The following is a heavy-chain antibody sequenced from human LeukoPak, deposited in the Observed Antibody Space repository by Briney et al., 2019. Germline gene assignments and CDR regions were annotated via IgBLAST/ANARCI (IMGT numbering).Heavy chain of an antibody. Sequence: ASVKVSCKASRYTFTTYDINWVRQAAGQGLEWMGWMNPNSGNTCYAQKFQGRVTMTRNTSISTAYMELSSLRSEDTAVYYCARVWCSSTNCLNGWFDPWGQGTLVTVSS. V-gene: IGHV1-8*02. D-gene: IGHD2-2*01. CDR2: MNPNSGNT. CDR1: RYTFTTYD. J-gene: IGHJ5*02. CDR3: ARVWCSSTNCLNGWFDP.